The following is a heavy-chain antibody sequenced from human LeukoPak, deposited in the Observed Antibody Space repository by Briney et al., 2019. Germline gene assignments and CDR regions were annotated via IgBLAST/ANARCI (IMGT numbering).Heavy chain of an antibody. V-gene: IGHV3-48*03. CDR1: GFNFSNYE. J-gene: IGHJ6*02. D-gene: IGHD2-2*01. Sequence: GGSLRLSCAASGFNFSNYEMNWVRQAPGKGLEWVSYIGSSGSSTIYYADSVKGRFTISRDNAKNSLFLQMNSLRAEDTAVYYCARDYIIIVPAGHFYYYYGMDVWGQGTTVTVSS. CDR3: ARDYIIIVPAGHFYYYYGMDV. CDR2: IGSSGSSTI.